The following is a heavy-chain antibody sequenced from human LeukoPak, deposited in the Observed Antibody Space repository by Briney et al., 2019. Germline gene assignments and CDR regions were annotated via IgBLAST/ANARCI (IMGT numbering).Heavy chain of an antibody. J-gene: IGHJ6*03. D-gene: IGHD6-13*01. V-gene: IGHV3-23*01. Sequence: GGSLRLSCAASGFTFSNYAMRWVRQAPGKGLEWVSGISGSGDSTYYADSVKGRFTISRDNSKNTLYLQMNSLRAEDTAVYYCARGQGSSWGDYYYYMDVWGKGTTVTVSS. CDR3: ARGQGSSWGDYYYYMDV. CDR1: GFTFSNYA. CDR2: ISGSGDST.